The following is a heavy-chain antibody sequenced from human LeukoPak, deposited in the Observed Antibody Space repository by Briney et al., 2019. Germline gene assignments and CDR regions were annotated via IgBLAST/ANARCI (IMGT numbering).Heavy chain of an antibody. D-gene: IGHD3-22*01. J-gene: IGHJ3*02. CDR3: ARESGDSSGYDAFDI. Sequence: GGSLRLSCAASGFTFSSYGMHWVRRAPGKGLEWGAGIWYDGSNKYYADSVKGRFTISRDNSKNTLYLQMNSLRAEDTAVYYCARESGDSSGYDAFDIWGQGTMVTVSS. CDR1: GFTFSSYG. CDR2: IWYDGSNK. V-gene: IGHV3-33*01.